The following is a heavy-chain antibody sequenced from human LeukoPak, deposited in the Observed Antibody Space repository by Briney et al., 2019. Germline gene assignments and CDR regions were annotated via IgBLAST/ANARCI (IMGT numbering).Heavy chain of an antibody. J-gene: IGHJ4*02. CDR2: IDWDDDK. CDR1: GFSLSTSGMR. CDR3: ARMVESEFDY. V-gene: IGHV2-70*04. Sequence: SGPALVKPTQPLTLTCTFSGFSLSTSGMRVSWIRQPPGKALEWLARIDWDDDKFYSTSLKTRLTISKDTSKNQVVLTMTNMDPVDTATYYCARMVESEFDYWGQGTLVTVSS.